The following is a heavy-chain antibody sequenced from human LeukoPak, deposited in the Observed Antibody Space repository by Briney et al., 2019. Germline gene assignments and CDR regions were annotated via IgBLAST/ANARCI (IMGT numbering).Heavy chain of an antibody. D-gene: IGHD3-22*01. CDR1: GASISSYY. V-gene: IGHV4-4*09. Sequence: PSETLSLTCTVSGASISSYYWNCIRQPPGKGLEWIGYIHNSGTINYNPSLKSRVTISVDTSKNQFSLKMNSVTAADTAVYYCARTYYDASGFDYWGQGTLVTVSS. CDR3: ARTYYDASGFDY. J-gene: IGHJ4*02. CDR2: IHNSGTI.